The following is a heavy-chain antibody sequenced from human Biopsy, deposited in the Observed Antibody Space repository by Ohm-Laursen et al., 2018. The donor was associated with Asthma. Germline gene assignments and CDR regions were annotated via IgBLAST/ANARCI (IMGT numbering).Heavy chain of an antibody. CDR2: SSVYNGNT. D-gene: IGHD3-10*01. CDR1: GYTFNSAG. J-gene: IGHJ6*02. V-gene: IGHV1-18*01. Sequence: GPSVKVSCKTSGYTFNSAGITWVRQAPGQGLEWMGWSSVYNGNTKVAQKLQDRVTMITDTSTSTAYMELRSLRSDDTAVYFCARAVDYSHYYGIDVWGQGTTVTVS. CDR3: ARAVDYSHYYGIDV.